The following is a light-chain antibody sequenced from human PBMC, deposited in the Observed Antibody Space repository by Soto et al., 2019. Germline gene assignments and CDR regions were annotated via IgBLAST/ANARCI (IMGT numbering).Light chain of an antibody. V-gene: IGKV1-9*01. J-gene: IGKJ4*01. CDR2: AAA. CDR3: EHLNGYPREVG. Sequence: DIPLTQSPSFLSASVGDRVTITCRASQGIGSSLAWYQQKPGNAPKILIYAAATLQGGVPSRFSGSGSGTEFTLSISIGQPEDFASYYCEHLNGYPREVGFGGATKVEIK. CDR1: QGIGSS.